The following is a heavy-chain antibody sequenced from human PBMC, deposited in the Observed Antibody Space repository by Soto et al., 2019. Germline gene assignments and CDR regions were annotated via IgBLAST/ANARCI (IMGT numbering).Heavy chain of an antibody. D-gene: IGHD4-17*01. CDR2: IYYSGDT. V-gene: IGHV4-59*01. CDR3: ARDTRYGVLDY. J-gene: IGHJ4*02. CDR1: GGSISSYY. Sequence: QVQLQESGPGLVKPSETLSLTCTVSGGSISSYYWSWIRQPPGKGLEWIGYIYYSGDTNYNPSIKSRVTISVDTSKNQFSLSLSSLAAADTAVYYCARDTRYGVLDYWGQGTLVTVSS.